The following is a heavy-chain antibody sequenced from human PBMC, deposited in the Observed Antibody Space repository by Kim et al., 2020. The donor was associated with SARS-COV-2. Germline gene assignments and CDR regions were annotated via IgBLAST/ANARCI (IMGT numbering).Heavy chain of an antibody. Sequence: SVKVSCKASGGTFSSYAISWVRQAPGQGLEWMGGIIPIFGTANYAQKFQGRVTITADESTSTAYMELSSLRSEDTAVYYCARTGYDSSGHHMSAFDIWGQGTMVTVSS. D-gene: IGHD3-22*01. CDR3: ARTGYDSSGHHMSAFDI. CDR2: IIPIFGTA. V-gene: IGHV1-69*13. J-gene: IGHJ3*02. CDR1: GGTFSSYA.